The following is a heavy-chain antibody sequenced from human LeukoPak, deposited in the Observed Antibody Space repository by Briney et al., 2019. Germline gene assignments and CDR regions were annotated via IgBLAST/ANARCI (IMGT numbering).Heavy chain of an antibody. D-gene: IGHD2-8*01. CDR2: INHSGST. Sequence: KPSETLSLTCAVYGGSFSGYYWSWIRQPPGKGLEWIGGINHSGSTNYNPSLKSRVTISVDTSKNQFSLKLSSVTAADTAVYYCARRPRVYAISRFDPWGQGTLVTVSS. J-gene: IGHJ5*02. CDR1: GGSFSGYY. CDR3: ARRPRVYAISRFDP. V-gene: IGHV4-34*01.